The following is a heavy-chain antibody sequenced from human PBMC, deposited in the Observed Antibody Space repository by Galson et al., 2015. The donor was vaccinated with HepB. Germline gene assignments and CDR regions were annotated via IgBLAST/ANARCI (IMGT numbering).Heavy chain of an antibody. CDR3: PKGTQSLYYDILTGYYVRRTSKQMVDAFDV. V-gene: IGHV3-9*01. Sequence: SLRLSCAASGFTFDDYAMHWVRQAPGKGLEWVSGITWNSNNIAYADSVKGRFTISRDNAKNSLYLQMNSLRAENTALYYCPKGTQSLYYDILTGYYVRRTSKQMVDAFDVWGQGTMVTVS. D-gene: IGHD3-9*01. CDR2: ITWNSNNI. CDR1: GFTFDDYA. J-gene: IGHJ3*01.